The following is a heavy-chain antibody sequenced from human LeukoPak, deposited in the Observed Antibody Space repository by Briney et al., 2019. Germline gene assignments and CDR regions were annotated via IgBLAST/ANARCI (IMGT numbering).Heavy chain of an antibody. V-gene: IGHV4-59*01. CDR2: IYYSGST. J-gene: IGHJ4*02. CDR1: GGSISSYY. D-gene: IGHD6-19*01. Sequence: SETLSLTCTVSGGSISSYYWSWIRQPPGKGLEWIGYIYYSGSTNHNPSLKSRVTISVDTSKNQFSLKLSSVTAADTAVYYCARVSVAVDYWGQGTLVTVSS. CDR3: ARVSVAVDY.